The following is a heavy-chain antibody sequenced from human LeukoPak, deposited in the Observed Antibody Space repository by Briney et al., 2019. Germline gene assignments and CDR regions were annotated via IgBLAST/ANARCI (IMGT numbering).Heavy chain of an antibody. J-gene: IGHJ4*02. CDR1: GFTFSSYG. CDR2: ISYDGSNK. Sequence: GGSLRLSCAASGFTFSSYGMHWVRQAPGKGLEWVAVISYDGSNKYYADSVKGRFTISRDNSKNTLYLQMNSLRAEDTAVYYCAKGPTYYDILTGYHYWGQGTLVTASS. CDR3: AKGPTYYDILTGYHY. V-gene: IGHV3-30*18. D-gene: IGHD3-9*01.